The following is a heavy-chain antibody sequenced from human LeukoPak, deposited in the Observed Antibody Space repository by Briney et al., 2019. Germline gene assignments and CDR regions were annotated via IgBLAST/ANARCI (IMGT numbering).Heavy chain of an antibody. V-gene: IGHV3-23*01. CDR2: ISGSGGST. CDR1: GFTFSSYG. D-gene: IGHD3-22*01. Sequence: PGGSLRLSCAASGFTFSSYGMSWVRQAPGKGLEWVSAISGSGGSTYYADSVKGRFTISRDNSKNTLYLQMNSLRAEDTAVYYCAKREYYYDSSGYYRGLDYWGQGTLVTVSS. J-gene: IGHJ4*02. CDR3: AKREYYYDSSGYYRGLDY.